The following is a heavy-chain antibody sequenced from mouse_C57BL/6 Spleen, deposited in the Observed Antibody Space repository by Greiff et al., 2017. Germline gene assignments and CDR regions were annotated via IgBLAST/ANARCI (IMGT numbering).Heavy chain of an antibody. V-gene: IGHV1-9*01. J-gene: IGHJ3*01. CDR1: GYTFTGYW. Sequence: VQLKESGAELMKPGASVKLSCKATGYTFTGYWIEWVKQRPGHGLEWIGEILPGSGSTNYNEKFKGKATFTADTSSNTTSMQLRSLTTEDSAICDCERSGTWAWFAYWGQGTLVTVSA. D-gene: IGHD4-1*01. CDR2: ILPGSGST. CDR3: ERSGTWAWFAY.